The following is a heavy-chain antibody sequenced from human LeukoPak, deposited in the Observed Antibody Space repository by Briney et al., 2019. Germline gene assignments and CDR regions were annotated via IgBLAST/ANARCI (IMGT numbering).Heavy chain of an antibody. D-gene: IGHD2-2*01. CDR3: ARARLGYCSSTSCYHGNWFDP. CDR1: GGSFSGYY. J-gene: IGHJ5*02. CDR2: INHSGST. Sequence: PPETLSLTCAVYGGSFSGYYWSWIRQPPGKGLEWIGEINHSGSTNYNPSLKSRVTISVDTSKNQFSLKLSSVTAADTAVYYCARARLGYCSSTSCYHGNWFDPWGQGTLVTVSS. V-gene: IGHV4-34*01.